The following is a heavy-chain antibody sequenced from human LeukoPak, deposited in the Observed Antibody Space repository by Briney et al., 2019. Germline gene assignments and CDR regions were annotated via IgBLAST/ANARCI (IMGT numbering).Heavy chain of an antibody. CDR1: GGTFSSYA. CDR3: ARELTVYYGDYTRFPSTYYFDY. CDR2: TIPILGIA. Sequence: AASVKVSCKASGGTFSSYAISWVRQAPGQGLEWMGRTIPILGIANYAQKFQGRVTITADKSTSTAYMELSSLRSEDTAVYYCARELTVYYGDYTRFPSTYYFDYWGQGTLVTVSS. J-gene: IGHJ4*02. V-gene: IGHV1-69*04. D-gene: IGHD4-17*01.